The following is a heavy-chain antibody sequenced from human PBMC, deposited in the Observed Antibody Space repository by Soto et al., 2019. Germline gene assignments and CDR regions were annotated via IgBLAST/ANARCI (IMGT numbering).Heavy chain of an antibody. CDR1: GGSISSGGYY. V-gene: IGHV4-31*03. CDR3: ARRPRPQYSSSSWFDP. J-gene: IGHJ5*02. CDR2: IYYSGST. D-gene: IGHD6-6*01. Sequence: QVQLQESGPGLVKPSQTLSLTCTVSGGSISSGGYYWSWIRQHPGKGLEWIGYIYYSGSTYYNPSLKSRVTISVDTSKNQFSLKLSSVTAADTAVYYCARRPRPQYSSSSWFDPWGQGTLVTVSS.